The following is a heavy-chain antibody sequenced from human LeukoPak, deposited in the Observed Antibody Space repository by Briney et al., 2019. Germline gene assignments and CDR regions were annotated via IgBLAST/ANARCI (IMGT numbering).Heavy chain of an antibody. CDR3: AKSASRYTGSPHGMDV. D-gene: IGHD1-26*01. J-gene: IGHJ6*02. Sequence: GGSLRLSCAASGFIFSSYAMTWVRQAPGKGLEWVSAISGSGGSTYYADSVKGRFTISRDNSKNTLYLQMNSLRAEDTAVYYCAKSASRYTGSPHGMDVWGQGTTVTVSS. CDR1: GFIFSSYA. CDR2: ISGSGGST. V-gene: IGHV3-23*01.